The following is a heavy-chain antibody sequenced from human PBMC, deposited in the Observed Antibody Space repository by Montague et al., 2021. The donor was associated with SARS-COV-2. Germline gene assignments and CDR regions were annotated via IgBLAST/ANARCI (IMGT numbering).Heavy chain of an antibody. D-gene: IGHD2-15*01. CDR1: GGSLSSYY. J-gene: IGHJ4*02. V-gene: IGHV4-59*01. CDR2: VYYNGNT. CDR3: ARGSKWSHYFDY. Sequence: SETVSLTCNVAGGSLSSYYWSWIRQPPGKGLEWIGYVYYNGNTNXNPSRRSRIILSVDTSKNHFSLKVSSVTAADTAVYYCARGSKWSHYFDYWGQGTLVTVSS.